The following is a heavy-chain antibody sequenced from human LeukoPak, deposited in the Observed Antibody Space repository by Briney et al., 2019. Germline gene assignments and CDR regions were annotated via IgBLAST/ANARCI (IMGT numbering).Heavy chain of an antibody. CDR2: IRYDGSNK. J-gene: IGHJ5*02. V-gene: IGHV3-30*02. D-gene: IGHD3-10*01. Sequence: GGSLRLSCAASGFTFSSYGMHWVRQAPGKGLEWVAFIRYDGSNKYYADSVKGRFTISRDNSKNTLYLQMNSLRAEDTAVYYCAKEVGRGSGSFFWFDPWGQGTLVTVSS. CDR1: GFTFSSYG. CDR3: AKEVGRGSGSFFWFDP.